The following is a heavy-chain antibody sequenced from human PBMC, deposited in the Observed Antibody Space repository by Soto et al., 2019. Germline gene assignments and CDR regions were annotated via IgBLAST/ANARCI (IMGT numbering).Heavy chain of an antibody. D-gene: IGHD1-26*01. CDR1: GGTFINSA. V-gene: IGHV1-69*13. CDR2: IIPIFGTA. Sequence: ASGKVSCKASGGTFINSAISWMRQAPGQGLEWMGGIIPIFGTANYAQKFQGRVTITADESTSTAYMELSSLRSEDTAVYYCARGLKWELHSSSLDYWGQGTLVTVSS. CDR3: ARGLKWELHSSSLDY. J-gene: IGHJ4*02.